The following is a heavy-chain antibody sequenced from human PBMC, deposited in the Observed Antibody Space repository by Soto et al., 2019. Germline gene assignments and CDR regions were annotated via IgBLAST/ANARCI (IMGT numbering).Heavy chain of an antibody. Sequence: PSETLSLTCAVYGGSFSGYYWSWIRQPPGKGLEWIGEINHSGSTNYNPSLKSRVTISVDTSKNQFSLKLSSVTAADTAVYYCARGRFGVDDSSGYYYGRPPWFQHWGQGTLVTVSS. CDR3: ARGRFGVDDSSGYYYGRPPWFQH. V-gene: IGHV4-34*01. CDR2: INHSGST. J-gene: IGHJ1*01. CDR1: GGSFSGYY. D-gene: IGHD3-22*01.